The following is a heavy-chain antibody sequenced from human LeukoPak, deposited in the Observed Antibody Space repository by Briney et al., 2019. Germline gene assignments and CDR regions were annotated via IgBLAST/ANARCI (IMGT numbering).Heavy chain of an antibody. CDR3: AKGRWGSETFHTWDY. CDR1: GFTFSNFW. J-gene: IGHJ4*02. D-gene: IGHD3-16*01. V-gene: IGHV3-7*03. CDR2: IKQDETEK. Sequence: PGGSLRLSCTASGFTFSNFWMGWVRQAPGKGLEWVANIKQDETEKFYLGSVKGRFTISRDNAKNSLYLQMNSLRAEDTAGYYCAKGRWGSETFHTWDYWGQGTLVTVSS.